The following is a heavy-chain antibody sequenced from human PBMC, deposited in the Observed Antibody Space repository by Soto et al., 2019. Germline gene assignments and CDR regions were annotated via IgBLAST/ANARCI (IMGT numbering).Heavy chain of an antibody. CDR2: ISAYNGNT. Sequence: ASVKVSYKASGYTFTNFGISWVRQAPGQGLEWMGWISAYNGNTNYEQKYQGRVTMTTDTSTSTAYMELRSLRSDDTAVYYCARERGLVAAGAPIDYWGQGTLVTVSS. CDR1: GYTFTNFG. V-gene: IGHV1-18*01. CDR3: ARERGLVAAGAPIDY. J-gene: IGHJ4*02. D-gene: IGHD6-13*01.